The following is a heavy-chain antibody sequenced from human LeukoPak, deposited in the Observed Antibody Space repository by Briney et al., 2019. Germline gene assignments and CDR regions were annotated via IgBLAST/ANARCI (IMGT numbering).Heavy chain of an antibody. J-gene: IGHJ5*02. Sequence: SETLSLTCTVSGGPISSGGYYCSWIRQHPAKGLEWIGYIHYSGSTYYHPSLKSRVSLSLDPSRDLSSLKLSSVSAADTAVYYCACGSNNWYNWFDPWGQGTLVTVSS. CDR3: ACGSNNWYNWFDP. V-gene: IGHV4-31*03. D-gene: IGHD1-1*01. CDR2: IHYSGST. CDR1: GGPISSGGYY.